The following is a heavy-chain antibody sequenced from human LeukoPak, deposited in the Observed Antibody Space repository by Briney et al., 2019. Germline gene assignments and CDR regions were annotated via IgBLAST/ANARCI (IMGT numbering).Heavy chain of an antibody. V-gene: IGHV3-30*02. CDR2: ICYDGSNK. CDR3: AKVRDILTGALTLYYMEV. Sequence: GGSLRLSCAASGFTISSYGMHWVRQAPGKGLEWVAFICYDGSNKYYADSVKGRFIISRDNSKNKQYLQMNSLRAEDAAVYYFAKVRDILTGALTLYYMEVWGKGAT. D-gene: IGHD3-9*01. J-gene: IGHJ6*03. CDR1: GFTISSYG.